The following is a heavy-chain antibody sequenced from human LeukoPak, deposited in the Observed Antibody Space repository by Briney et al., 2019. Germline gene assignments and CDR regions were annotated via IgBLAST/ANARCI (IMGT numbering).Heavy chain of an antibody. CDR3: ARDADGYED. Sequence: GSLRLSCAASGFTFSRAWMSWVRQAPGKGLEWVANIKEDESEDYYADSVKGRFAISKDNAKNSLYLQMNSLRAEDTAMYYCARDADGYEDWGQGTLVIVSS. D-gene: IGHD5-24*01. CDR2: IKEDESED. CDR1: GFTFSRAW. V-gene: IGHV3-7*01. J-gene: IGHJ4*02.